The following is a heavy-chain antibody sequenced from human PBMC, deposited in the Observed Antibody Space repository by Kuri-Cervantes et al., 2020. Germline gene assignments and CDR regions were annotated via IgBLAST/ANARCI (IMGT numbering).Heavy chain of an antibody. CDR3: ARALEGWYFDL. V-gene: IGHV3-30*07. Sequence: GGSLRLSCAASGFTFSSYAMHWVRQAPGKGLEWVAVISYDGSNKYYADSVKGRFTISRDNSKNTLYLQMNSLRAEDTAVYYCARALEGWYFDLWARGTLVTVSS. CDR1: GFTFSSYA. CDR2: ISYDGSNK. J-gene: IGHJ2*01.